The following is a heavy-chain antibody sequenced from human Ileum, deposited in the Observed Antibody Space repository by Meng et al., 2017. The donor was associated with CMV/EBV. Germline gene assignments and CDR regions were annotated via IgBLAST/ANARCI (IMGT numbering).Heavy chain of an antibody. J-gene: IGHJ6*02. Sequence: ASVKVSCKAHGYTFSRYGFSWVRQAPGQGLEWMGWISAYSNYTTYAQKVQDRVTMTTDTSTSTAFMELRSLRSDDTAVYFCARARSGRVSSDCYLCPMDVWGQGTTVTVSS. V-gene: IGHV1-18*01. CDR3: ARARSGRVSSDCYLCPMDV. CDR1: GYTFSRYG. CDR2: ISAYSNYT. D-gene: IGHD2-21*01.